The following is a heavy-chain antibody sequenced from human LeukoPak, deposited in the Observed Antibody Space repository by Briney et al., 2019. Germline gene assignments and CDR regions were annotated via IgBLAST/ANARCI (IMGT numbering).Heavy chain of an antibody. CDR1: GFTFNNYG. CDR2: ISGSGFNT. J-gene: IGHJ4*02. Sequence: GGSLRLSCVVSGFTFNNYGMSWVRQAPGKGLEWVSAISGSGFNTYYADSVKGRFTISRDNSQNTLYLQMNSLRAEDTAVYYCARDGDWNVRDWGQGTLVTVSS. D-gene: IGHD1-1*01. CDR3: ARDGDWNVRD. V-gene: IGHV3-23*01.